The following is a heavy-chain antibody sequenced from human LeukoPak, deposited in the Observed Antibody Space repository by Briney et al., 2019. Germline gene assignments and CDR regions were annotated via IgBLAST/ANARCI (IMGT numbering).Heavy chain of an antibody. D-gene: IGHD2-2*02. V-gene: IGHV4-59*01. J-gene: IGHJ2*01. Sequence: SETLSLTCTVSGGSISTYYWSWIRQPPGKGLEWIGYIYYSGSTNYNPSLKSRVTISVDTSKNQFSLKLSSVTAADTAVYYCARLTRGYCSSTSCYRYFDLWGRGTLVTVSS. CDR3: ARLTRGYCSSTSCYRYFDL. CDR1: GGSISTYY. CDR2: IYYSGST.